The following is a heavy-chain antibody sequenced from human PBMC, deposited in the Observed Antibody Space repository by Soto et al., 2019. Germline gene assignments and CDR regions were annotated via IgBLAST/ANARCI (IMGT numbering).Heavy chain of an antibody. D-gene: IGHD3-3*01. V-gene: IGHV1-18*01. J-gene: IGHJ4*02. CDR2: ISAYNGNT. CDR3: ARYSITIFGVVIIPFDY. CDR1: GYTFTSYG. Sequence: QVQLVQSGAEVKKPGASVKVSCKASGYTFTSYGISWVRQAPGQGLEWMGWISAYNGNTNYAQKLQGRVTMTTDTSTSTAYMELWSLRSDDTAVYYCARYSITIFGVVIIPFDYWGQGTLVTVSS.